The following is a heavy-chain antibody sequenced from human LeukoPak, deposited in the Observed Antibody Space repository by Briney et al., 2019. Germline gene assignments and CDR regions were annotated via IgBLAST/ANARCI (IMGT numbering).Heavy chain of an antibody. D-gene: IGHD3-22*01. Sequence: GGSLRLSCAASGFTFNTYWMHWVRQAPGKGLVWVSRIKSDGSTNYAASVKGRFTISRDNAKNTVSLQMNSLRPEDTGVYYCARAPSEIGGYYPEYFRHWGQGTLVTVSS. CDR2: IKSDGST. V-gene: IGHV3-74*01. CDR3: ARAPSEIGGYYPEYFRH. J-gene: IGHJ1*01. CDR1: GFTFNTYW.